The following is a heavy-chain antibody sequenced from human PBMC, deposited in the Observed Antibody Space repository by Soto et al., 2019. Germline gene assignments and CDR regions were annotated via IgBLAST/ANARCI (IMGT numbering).Heavy chain of an antibody. Sequence: QVQLQQWGAGLLKPSETLSLTCAVYGGSFSDYNWSWIRQPPGKGLEWIGEIDYSGRTSYNPSLKNRLTISVDTSKNQFSLNLSSVTAADTAVYYCARGGRMGVAATPIRYWGQGTLVTVSS. D-gene: IGHD2-15*01. CDR1: GGSFSDYN. CDR2: IDYSGRT. CDR3: ARGGRMGVAATPIRY. V-gene: IGHV4-34*01. J-gene: IGHJ4*02.